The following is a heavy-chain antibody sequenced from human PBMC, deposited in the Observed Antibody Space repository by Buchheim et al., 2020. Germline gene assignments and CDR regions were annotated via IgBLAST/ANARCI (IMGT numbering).Heavy chain of an antibody. J-gene: IGHJ4*02. Sequence: EVQLVESGGGLVKPGGSLRLSCAASGFTFSNAWMSWVRQAPGKGLEWVGRIKSKTDGGTTDYAAPVKGRFTISRDDSKNTLYLQMNSLKTEDTAVYYCTTALIEKITMIVVARDYWGQGTL. CDR3: TTALIEKITMIVVARDY. CDR1: GFTFSNAW. V-gene: IGHV3-15*01. CDR2: IKSKTDGGTT. D-gene: IGHD3-22*01.